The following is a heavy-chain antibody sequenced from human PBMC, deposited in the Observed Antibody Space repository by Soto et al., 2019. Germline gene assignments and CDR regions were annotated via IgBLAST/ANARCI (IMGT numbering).Heavy chain of an antibody. CDR2: ISSSSSYI. CDR3: ARDFWYDSSGYYYGATYYFDY. V-gene: IGHV3-21*01. J-gene: IGHJ4*02. CDR1: GFTFSSYS. Sequence: RLSCAASGFTFSSYSMNWVRQAPGKGLEWVSSISSSSSYIYYAVSVKGRFTISRDNAKNSLYLQMNSLRAEDTAVYYCARDFWYDSSGYYYGATYYFDYWGQGTLVTVSS. D-gene: IGHD3-22*01.